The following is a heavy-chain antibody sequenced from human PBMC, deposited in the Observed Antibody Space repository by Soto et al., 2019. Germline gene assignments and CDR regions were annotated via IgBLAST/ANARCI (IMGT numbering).Heavy chain of an antibody. D-gene: IGHD2-15*01. CDR1: SGSISSSNW. V-gene: IGHV4-4*02. CDR2: IYHSGST. J-gene: IGHJ5*02. CDR3: ARRVVVAASTGEDLFDP. Sequence: QVQLQESGPGLVKPSGTLSLTCAVSSGSISSSNWWSWVRQPPGKGLEWIGEIYHSGSTNYNPSLKSRVTISVDKSKNQFSLKLSSVTAADTAVYYCARRVVVAASTGEDLFDPWGEGTLVTVSS.